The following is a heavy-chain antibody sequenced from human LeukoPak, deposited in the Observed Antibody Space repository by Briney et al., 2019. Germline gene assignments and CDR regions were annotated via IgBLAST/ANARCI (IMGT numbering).Heavy chain of an antibody. CDR2: ISAYNGNT. J-gene: IGHJ6*02. V-gene: IGHV1-18*01. D-gene: IGHD3-3*01. CDR3: ARDQIDITIFGVVIMDYYYYYGMDV. CDR1: GYTFTSYG. Sequence: GASVTVSCKASGYTFTSYGISWVRQAPGQGLEWMGWISAYNGNTNYAQRLQCRVTMTTDTSTSTAYMELRSLRSDDTAVYYCARDQIDITIFGVVIMDYYYYYGMDVWGQGTTVTVSS.